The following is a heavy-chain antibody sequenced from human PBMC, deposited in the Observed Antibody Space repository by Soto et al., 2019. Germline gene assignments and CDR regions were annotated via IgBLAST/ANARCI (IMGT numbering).Heavy chain of an antibody. D-gene: IGHD2-21*02. CDR3: AKDKVPVVVTAPFDY. CDR1: GFTFSSYG. V-gene: IGHV3-30*18. CDR2: ISYDGSNK. Sequence: QVQLVESGGGVVQPGRSLRLSCAASGFTFSSYGMHWVRQAPDKGPEWVAVISYDGSNKYYADSVKGRFTISRDNSKNTLYLQMNGLRAEDTAVYYCAKDKVPVVVTAPFDYWGQGPLVTVSS. J-gene: IGHJ4*02.